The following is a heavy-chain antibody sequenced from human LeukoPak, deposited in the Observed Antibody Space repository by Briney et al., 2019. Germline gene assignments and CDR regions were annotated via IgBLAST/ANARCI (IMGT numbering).Heavy chain of an antibody. V-gene: IGHV3-74*01. CDR1: GFSLSGSW. J-gene: IGHJ5*02. Sequence: GGSLRLSCAASGFSLSGSWMHWVRQAPGKGLVWVSRINSDGSSTSYADSVKGRFTISRDNSKNTLYLQMNSLRAEDTAVYHCAKDLGVVVPAAVQGWFDPWGQGTLVTVSS. CDR2: INSDGSST. D-gene: IGHD2-2*02. CDR3: AKDLGVVVPAAVQGWFDP.